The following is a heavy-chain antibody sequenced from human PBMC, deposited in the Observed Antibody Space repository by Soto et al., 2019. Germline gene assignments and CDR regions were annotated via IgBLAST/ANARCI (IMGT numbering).Heavy chain of an antibody. D-gene: IGHD4-17*01. CDR2: IYYSGST. CDR1: GGSISSYY. V-gene: IGHV4-59*08. Sequence: QVQLQESGPGLVKPSETLSLTCTVSGGSISSYYWSWIRQPPGKGLEWIGYIYYSGSTNYNPSLKSRVHLSGGTAKDQFSLKLSSVTAAEPARYFCARRYGGSLDHWGQGNLVTVSS. CDR3: ARRYGGSLDH. J-gene: IGHJ4*02.